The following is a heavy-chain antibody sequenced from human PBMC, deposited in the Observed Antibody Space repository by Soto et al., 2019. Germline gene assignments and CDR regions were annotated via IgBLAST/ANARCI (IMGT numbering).Heavy chain of an antibody. CDR1: GDSISTSAYF. D-gene: IGHD2-15*01. CDR2: ADYRGNT. J-gene: IGHJ4*02. CDR3: ARHPLRGFGVPY. Sequence: PSETLSLTCTVSGDSISTSAYFWGWIRQPPGKGLEWIGSADYRGNTYYNPSLKSRVTISVDTAKNQFSLRLSSVTAADTSIYYCARHPLRGFGVPYWGRGTLVTVSS. V-gene: IGHV4-39*01.